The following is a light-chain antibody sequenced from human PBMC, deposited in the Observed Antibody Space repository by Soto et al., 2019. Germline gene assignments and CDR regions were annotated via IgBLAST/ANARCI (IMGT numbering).Light chain of an antibody. CDR2: TAS. Sequence: DIQMTQSPSSVSASVGDRVTITCRASQDINKWLAWYQQKPGLAPNLVIYTASRLHGGGPSRFSGSASGTDFTLTISSPQPEDVATYYCQQGKSFPLTFGGGTKVEI. CDR1: QDINKW. V-gene: IGKV1-12*01. CDR3: QQGKSFPLT. J-gene: IGKJ4*01.